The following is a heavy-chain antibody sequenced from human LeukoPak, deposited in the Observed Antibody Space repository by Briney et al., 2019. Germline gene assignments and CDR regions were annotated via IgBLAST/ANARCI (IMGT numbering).Heavy chain of an antibody. V-gene: IGHV3-30*19. J-gene: IGHJ4*02. CDR3: ARDGRSSGWYDY. D-gene: IGHD6-19*01. CDR2: ISYDGSNK. CDR1: GFTFSSYG. Sequence: GGSLRLSCAASGFTFSSYGMHWVRQAPGKGLEWVAVISYDGSNKYYADSVKGRFTISRDNSKNTLYLQMNSLRAEDTAVYYCARDGRSSGWYDYWGQGTLVTVSS.